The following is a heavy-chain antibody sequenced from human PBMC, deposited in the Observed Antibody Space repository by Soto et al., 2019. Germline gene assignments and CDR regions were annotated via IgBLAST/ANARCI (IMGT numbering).Heavy chain of an antibody. V-gene: IGHV3-33*01. CDR3: ARDSGWYN. Sequence: QVQLVESGGGVVQPGRSLRLSCAASGFTFSSYGMHWVRQAPGKGLEWVAVIWYGGSNKYYADSVKGRFTISRDNSKNTLYLQMNSLRAEDTAVYYCARDSGWYNWGQGTLVTVSS. CDR2: IWYGGSNK. D-gene: IGHD6-19*01. J-gene: IGHJ4*02. CDR1: GFTFSSYG.